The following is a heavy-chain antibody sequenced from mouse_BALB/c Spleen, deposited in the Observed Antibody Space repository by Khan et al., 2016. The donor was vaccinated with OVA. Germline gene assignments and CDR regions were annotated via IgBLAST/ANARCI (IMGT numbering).Heavy chain of an antibody. CDR2: INSNGGTS. J-gene: IGHJ1*01. CDR3: ARSYYGYDEGYWYFDV. D-gene: IGHD2-14*01. V-gene: IGHV5-6-3*01. CDR1: GFTFSGYG. Sequence: EVELVESGGGLVQPGGSLKLSCAASGFTFSGYGMSWVRQTPDKRLELVATINSNGGTSYYPDSVKGRFTISRDNAKNPLPLQMSSLKSEDTAMYYCARSYYGYDEGYWYFDVWGAGTTVTVSS.